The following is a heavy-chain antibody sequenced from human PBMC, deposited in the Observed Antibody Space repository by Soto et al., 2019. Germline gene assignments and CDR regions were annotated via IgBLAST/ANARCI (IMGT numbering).Heavy chain of an antibody. CDR1: GFTFTSSA. Sequence: ASVKVSCKASGFTFTSSAVQWVRQARGQRLEWIGWIVVGSGNTNYAQKFQERVTITRDMSTSTDYMELSSLRSEDKAVYYCAEGSGSYYAYYYGMDVWGQGTTVTVSS. D-gene: IGHD1-26*01. J-gene: IGHJ6*01. CDR3: AEGSGSYYAYYYGMDV. V-gene: IGHV1-58*01. CDR2: IVVGSGNT.